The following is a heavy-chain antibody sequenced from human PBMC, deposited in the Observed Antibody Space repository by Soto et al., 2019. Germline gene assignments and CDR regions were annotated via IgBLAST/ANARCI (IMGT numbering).Heavy chain of an antibody. Sequence: EVQLVESGGGLVKPGGSLRLSCAASGFTFSSYTMNWVRQAPGKGLEWVSSISSRSDYIYYADSVKGRFTISRDNAKNSLYLQMNSLRAEDTAVYYCARAAVVTAIHLDYWGQGTLVTVSS. V-gene: IGHV3-21*02. CDR3: ARAAVVTAIHLDY. D-gene: IGHD2-21*02. CDR1: GFTFSSYT. CDR2: ISSRSDYI. J-gene: IGHJ4*02.